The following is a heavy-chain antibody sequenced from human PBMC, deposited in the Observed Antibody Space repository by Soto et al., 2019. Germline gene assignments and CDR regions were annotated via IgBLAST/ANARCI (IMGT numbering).Heavy chain of an antibody. CDR3: ARNKITSLFDY. CDR1: GGSFSGYY. J-gene: IGHJ4*02. V-gene: IGHV4-34*01. D-gene: IGHD3-10*01. Sequence: QVQLQQWGAGLLKPSETLSLTCAVYGGSFSGYYWTWIRQPPGTGLEWIGEINHSGSTNYNPSLKSRVTISVDTSKNQFSLKLTSVTAAHTAVYYCARNKITSLFDYWGQGTLVTFSS. CDR2: INHSGST.